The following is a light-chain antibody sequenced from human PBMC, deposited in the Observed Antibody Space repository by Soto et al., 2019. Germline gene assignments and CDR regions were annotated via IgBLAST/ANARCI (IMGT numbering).Light chain of an antibody. CDR3: QQSYSTLWT. Sequence: DIQMTQSPSTLSVSVGDRFTITCRASQTICSWLAWYQQKPGKAPKLLIYDASNLESGVPSRFSGSGSGTDFTLTISSLQPEDFATYYCQQSYSTLWTFGQGTKVDIK. CDR1: QTICSW. J-gene: IGKJ1*01. V-gene: IGKV1-5*01. CDR2: DAS.